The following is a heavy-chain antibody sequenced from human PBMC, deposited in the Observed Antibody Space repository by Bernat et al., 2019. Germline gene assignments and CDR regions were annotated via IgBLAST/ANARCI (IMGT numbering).Heavy chain of an antibody. J-gene: IGHJ4*02. V-gene: IGHV3-21*01. CDR1: GFTFSSYS. CDR3: ARDAPVVGQLFDY. Sequence: EVQLVESGGGLVKPGGSLRLSCAASGFTFSSYSMNWVRQAPGKGLEWVSSISSSSSYIYYADSVKGRFTISRDNAKNSLYLQMNSLRAEDTAVYYCARDAPVVGQLFDYWGQGTLVTVSS. D-gene: IGHD6-19*01. CDR2: ISSSSSYI.